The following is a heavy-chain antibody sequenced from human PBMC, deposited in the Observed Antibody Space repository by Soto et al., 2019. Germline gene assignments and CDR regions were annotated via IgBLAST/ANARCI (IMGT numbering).Heavy chain of an antibody. CDR3: AKDVDIVVVPAAMRSY. Sequence: PGGSLRLSCAASGFTVSNNYMNWVRQAPGKGLEWVSAISGSGGSTYYADSVKGRFTISRDNSKNTLYLQMNSLRAEDTAVYYCAKDVDIVVVPAAMRSYWGQGTLVTVSS. J-gene: IGHJ4*02. CDR1: GFTVSNNY. V-gene: IGHV3-23*01. CDR2: ISGSGGST. D-gene: IGHD2-2*01.